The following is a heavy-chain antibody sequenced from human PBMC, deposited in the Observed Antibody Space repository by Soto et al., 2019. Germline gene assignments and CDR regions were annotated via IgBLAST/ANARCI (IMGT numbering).Heavy chain of an antibody. D-gene: IGHD6-19*01. CDR2: IYLSDSDT. CDR3: ARYSSGWPYYFDY. Sequence: GESLKISCKGSGYSFTSYWIAWVRQMPGKGLEWMGIIYLSDSDTRYSPSFQGRVTISADKSISTAYLQWSSLKASDTAMYYCARYSSGWPYYFDYWRQGTLVTVS. J-gene: IGHJ4*02. V-gene: IGHV5-51*01. CDR1: GYSFTSYW.